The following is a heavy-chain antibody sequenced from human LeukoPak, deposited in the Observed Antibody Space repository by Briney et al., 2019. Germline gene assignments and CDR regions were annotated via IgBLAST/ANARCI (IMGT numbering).Heavy chain of an antibody. CDR2: ISSIISYK. D-gene: IGHD6-13*01. CDR3: ARVAKQQSSLDY. J-gene: IGHJ4*02. V-gene: IGHV3-21*04. CDR1: GFTFSNYA. Sequence: GGSLRLSCAASGFTFSNYAMNWVRQAPGKGLEWVSSISSIISYKFYADSVKGRFTISRDNAKNSLYLQMNSLRAEDTALYYCARVAKQQSSLDYWGQGTLVTVSS.